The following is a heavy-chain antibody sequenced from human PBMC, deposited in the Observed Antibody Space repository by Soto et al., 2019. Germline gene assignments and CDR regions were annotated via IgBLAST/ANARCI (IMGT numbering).Heavy chain of an antibody. D-gene: IGHD1-26*01. CDR2: IHSSGST. V-gene: IGHV4-4*07. Sequence: TSETLSLTCTVSGASMNSYHWSWIRQPAGKGLEWIGHIHSSGSTNYNPSLKSRVTMSVDTSKNQFSLRLNSVTAADTAVYYCAREDMSGTYYFDYWGPGTQVTVSS. CDR1: GASMNSYH. CDR3: AREDMSGTYYFDY. J-gene: IGHJ4*02.